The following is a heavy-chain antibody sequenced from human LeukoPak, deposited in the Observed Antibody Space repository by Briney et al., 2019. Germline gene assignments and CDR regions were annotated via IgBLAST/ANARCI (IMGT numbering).Heavy chain of an antibody. CDR2: IYYSGST. J-gene: IGHJ4*02. D-gene: IGHD6-13*01. Sequence: SETLSLTCTVSGGSISSYYWSWIRQPPGKGLEWIGYIYYSGSTNYNPSLTSRVTISVDTSKNQFSLKLSSVTAADTAVYYCARESAAAGTSFDYWGQGTLVTVSS. CDR3: ARESAAAGTSFDY. V-gene: IGHV4-59*01. CDR1: GGSISSYY.